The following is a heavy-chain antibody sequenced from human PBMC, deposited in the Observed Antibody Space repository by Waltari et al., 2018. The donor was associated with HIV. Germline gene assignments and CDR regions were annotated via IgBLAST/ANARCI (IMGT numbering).Heavy chain of an antibody. D-gene: IGHD6-13*01. CDR2: IHSSGGT. J-gene: IGHJ4*02. CDR1: GYTVRRVS. V-gene: IGHV3-53*01. CDR3: ARDTTVVGTRYFDY. Sequence: EVQMLESGGGLIQPGGSPGLSCAAPGYTVRRVSMHWVRQAPGKGLEWVSVIHSSGGTNYADSVKGRFTISRDNSKNTLYLQMNSLGAEDTAVYYCARDTTVVGTRYFDYWGRGTLVTVSS.